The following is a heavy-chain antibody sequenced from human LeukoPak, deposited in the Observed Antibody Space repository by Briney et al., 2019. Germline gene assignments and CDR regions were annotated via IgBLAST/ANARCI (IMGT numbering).Heavy chain of an antibody. CDR2: TYYRSKWYN. V-gene: IGHV6-1*01. Sequence: SQTLSLTCAISGDSVSSNSAAWNWIRQSPSRGLEWLGRTYYRSKWYNDYAVSVKSRITINPDTSKNQFSLKLSSVTAADTAVYYCARVDTAMDYYFDYWGQGTLVTVSS. D-gene: IGHD5-18*01. CDR3: ARVDTAMDYYFDY. J-gene: IGHJ4*02. CDR1: GDSVSSNSAA.